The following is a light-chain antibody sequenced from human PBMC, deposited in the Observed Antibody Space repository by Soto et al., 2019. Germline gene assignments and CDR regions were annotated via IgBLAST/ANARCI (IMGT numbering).Light chain of an antibody. CDR2: GAS. J-gene: IGKJ1*01. CDR3: QQYGSSPT. V-gene: IGKV3-20*01. CDR1: QMVSSSY. Sequence: IVLTQSPGILSLSTGERATLSCRSSQMVSSSYLAWYQQKPGQAPRLLSYGASSRATGIPDRFSGSGSGTDFTLTISRLEPEDFAVYYCQQYGSSPTFGQGTKLDIK.